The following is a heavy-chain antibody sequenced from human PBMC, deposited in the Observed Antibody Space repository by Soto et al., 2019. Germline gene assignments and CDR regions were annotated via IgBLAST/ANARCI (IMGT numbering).Heavy chain of an antibody. CDR2: IIPIFGTA. Sequence: QVQLVQSGAEVKKPGSSVKVSCKASGGTFSSYAISWVRQAPGQGLEWMGGIIPIFGTANYAQKFQGRVTITADESTSTAYMELSSLRSEDTAVYYCVSRVPDCSGGSCYYYYGMDVWGQGTTVTVSS. CDR3: VSRVPDCSGGSCYYYYGMDV. V-gene: IGHV1-69*01. D-gene: IGHD2-15*01. J-gene: IGHJ6*02. CDR1: GGTFSSYA.